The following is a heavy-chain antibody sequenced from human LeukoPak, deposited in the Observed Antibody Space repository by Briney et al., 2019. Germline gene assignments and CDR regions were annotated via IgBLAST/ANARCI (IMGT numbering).Heavy chain of an antibody. Sequence: SETLSLTCTVSGASINNYYWGWIRQPPGKGLEWIGYIYYSGSTNYNPSLKSRVTISIDTSRNQFSLKLSSVTAADTAVYYCARGGPSGDYYYYMDVWGKGTTVTVSS. CDR3: ARGGPSGDYYYYMDV. V-gene: IGHV4-59*01. D-gene: IGHD3-10*01. J-gene: IGHJ6*03. CDR1: GASINNYY. CDR2: IYYSGST.